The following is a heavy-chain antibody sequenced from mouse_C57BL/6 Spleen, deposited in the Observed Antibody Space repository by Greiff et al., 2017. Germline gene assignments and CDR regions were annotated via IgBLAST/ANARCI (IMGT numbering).Heavy chain of an antibody. Sequence: EVKLMESGPELVKPGASVKISCKASGYSFTDYNMNWVKQSNGNSLEWIGVINPNYGSTSYNQKFKGKATLTVDQSSSTAYMQLNSLTSEDSAVYYCARCEYYGKRYFDYWGQGTTLTVAS. J-gene: IGHJ2*01. CDR2: INPNYGST. CDR1: GYSFTDYN. D-gene: IGHD1-1*01. CDR3: ARCEYYGKRYFDY. V-gene: IGHV1-39*01.